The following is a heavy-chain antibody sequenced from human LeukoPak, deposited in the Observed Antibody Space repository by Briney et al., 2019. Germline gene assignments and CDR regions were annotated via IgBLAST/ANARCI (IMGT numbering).Heavy chain of an antibody. CDR1: GYSFTSYW. Sequence: GESLKISCKGSGYSFTSYWIGWVRQMPGKGLEWMGIIYPGDSDTRYSPSFQGQVTISADKSISTAYLQWSSLKASDTAMYYCARLGGYCSGGSCYSSNAFDIWGQGTMVTASS. CDR3: ARLGGYCSGGSCYSSNAFDI. CDR2: IYPGDSDT. J-gene: IGHJ3*02. D-gene: IGHD2-15*01. V-gene: IGHV5-51*01.